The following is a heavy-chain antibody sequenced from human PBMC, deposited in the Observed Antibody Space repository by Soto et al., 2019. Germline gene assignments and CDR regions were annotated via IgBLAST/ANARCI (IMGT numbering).Heavy chain of an antibody. CDR2: IKQDGSEK. D-gene: IGHD2-2*01. V-gene: IGHV3-7*01. CDR3: ARGSRRSSIVVVPAAMPAFWFDP. Sequence: EVQLVESGGGLVQPGGSLRLSCAASGFTFSSYWMSWVRQAPGKGLEWVANIKQDGSEKYYVDSVKGRFTISRDNAKNSLYLQMNSLRAEDTAVYYCARGSRRSSIVVVPAAMPAFWFDPWGQGTLVTVSS. J-gene: IGHJ5*02. CDR1: GFTFSSYW.